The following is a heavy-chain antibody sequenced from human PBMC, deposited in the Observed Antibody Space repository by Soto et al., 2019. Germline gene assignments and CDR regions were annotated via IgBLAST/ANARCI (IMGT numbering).Heavy chain of an antibody. CDR2: IYYSGST. J-gene: IGHJ6*02. Sequence: SETLSLTFTVSGGSISSYYWSWIRQPPGQGLEWIGYIYYSGSTNYNPSLKSRVTISVDTSKNQFSLKLSSVTAADTAVYYCARIFGVVTDYYYYYGMDVWGQGTTVTVSS. D-gene: IGHD3-3*01. V-gene: IGHV4-59*01. CDR3: ARIFGVVTDYYYYYGMDV. CDR1: GGSISSYY.